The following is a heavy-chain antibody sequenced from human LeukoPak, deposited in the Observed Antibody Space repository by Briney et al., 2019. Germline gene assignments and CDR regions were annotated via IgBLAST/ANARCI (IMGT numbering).Heavy chain of an antibody. V-gene: IGHV3-66*02. CDR3: ATAARYYYYMDV. CDR2: IYSGGST. D-gene: IGHD6-13*01. CDR1: GFTASSNY. J-gene: IGHJ6*03. Sequence: GGSLRLSCAASGFTASSNYMSWVRQAPGKGLEWVSVIYSGGSTYYADSVKGRFTISRDNSKNTLYLQMNSLRAEHTGVYYCATAARYYYYMDVWGKGTTVTVSS.